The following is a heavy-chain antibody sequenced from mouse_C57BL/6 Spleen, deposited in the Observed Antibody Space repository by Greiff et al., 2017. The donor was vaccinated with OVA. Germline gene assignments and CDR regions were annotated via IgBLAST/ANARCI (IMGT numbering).Heavy chain of an antibody. CDR2: IDPSDSYT. CDR3: ARGGYDGWYFDV. D-gene: IGHD2-2*01. V-gene: IGHV1-59*01. CDR1: GYTFTSYW. Sequence: QVQLQQPGAELVRPGTSVKLSCKASGYTFTSYWMHWVKQRPGQGLEWIGVIDPSDSYTNYNQKFKGKATLTVDTSSSTAYMQLSSLTSEDSAVEYCARGGYDGWYFDVWGTGTTVTVSS. J-gene: IGHJ1*03.